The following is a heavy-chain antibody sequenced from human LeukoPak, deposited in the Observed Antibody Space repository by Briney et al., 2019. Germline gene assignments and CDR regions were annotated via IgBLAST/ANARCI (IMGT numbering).Heavy chain of an antibody. D-gene: IGHD3-22*01. CDR1: GGSFSGYY. Sequence: SETLSLACAVYGGSFSGYYWSWIRQPPGKGLAWIGEINYSGYTKYNPSLKSRVTISIDTSKNQFSLKLSSVTAADTAVYYCASSIRDYDSHERVGFEFDPWGQGTLVTVSS. V-gene: IGHV4-34*01. CDR3: ASSIRDYDSHERVGFEFDP. CDR2: INYSGYT. J-gene: IGHJ5*02.